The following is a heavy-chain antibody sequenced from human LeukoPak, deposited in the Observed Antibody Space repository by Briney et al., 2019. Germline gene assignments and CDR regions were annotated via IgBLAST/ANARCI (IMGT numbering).Heavy chain of an antibody. D-gene: IGHD1-26*01. CDR2: TKSDGSGT. Sequence: PGGSLRLSCAAAGFTFSNDWMHWVRQAPGKGLEWVSRTKSDGSGTNYADSVKGRFTISRDNAQNTLYLLMNNLGVDDTAVYYCARALVTRLGAFDIWGQGTMVIVFS. CDR3: ARALVTRLGAFDI. J-gene: IGHJ3*02. CDR1: GFTFSNDW. V-gene: IGHV3-74*01.